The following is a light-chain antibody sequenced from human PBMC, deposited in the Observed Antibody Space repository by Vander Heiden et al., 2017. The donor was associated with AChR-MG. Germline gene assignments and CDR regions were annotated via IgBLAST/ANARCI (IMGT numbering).Light chain of an antibody. V-gene: IGKV1-17*01. CDR1: QDIRNY. CDR3: LQHNSYPLT. Sequence: DIQMTSSPSSLSASVGDRVTITCRASQDIRNYLGWYQQRPRKAPKLLIYAASSLESGVPSRFSGSGFGTDFTLTISSLQPEDFGTYFCLQHNSYPLTFGQGTKVEIK. J-gene: IGKJ1*01. CDR2: AAS.